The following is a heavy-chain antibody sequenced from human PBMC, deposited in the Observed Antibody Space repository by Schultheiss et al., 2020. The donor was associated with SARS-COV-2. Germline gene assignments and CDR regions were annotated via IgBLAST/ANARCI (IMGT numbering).Heavy chain of an antibody. Sequence: GGSLRLSCAASGFTFGNYAMHWVRQAPGKGLEWVAIISYDGTNKYYADSVKGRFTISRDNAKNSLYLQMNSLRAEDTAVYYCTTEDIVVVPAAVDYWGQGTLVTVSS. D-gene: IGHD2-2*01. J-gene: IGHJ4*02. CDR3: TTEDIVVVPAAVDY. CDR2: ISYDGTNK. CDR1: GFTFGNYA. V-gene: IGHV3-30*07.